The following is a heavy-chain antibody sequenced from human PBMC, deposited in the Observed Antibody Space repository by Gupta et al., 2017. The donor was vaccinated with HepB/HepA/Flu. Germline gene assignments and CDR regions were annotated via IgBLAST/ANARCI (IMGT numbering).Heavy chain of an antibody. D-gene: IGHD2-15*01. V-gene: IGHV3-74*01. CDR3: ARGLSGRGSPADY. CDR2: ISTDEITT. J-gene: IGHJ4*02. CDR1: GFTFSFYW. Sequence: EVQVVESGGGLVQPGGSLRLSCAASGFTFSFYWMHWVRQVPGKGLVWVSRISTDEITTDYADSVKGRFTISRDNAKNTLYLQMNSLRAEDPAVDYCARGLSGRGSPADYWGQGTLVTVSS.